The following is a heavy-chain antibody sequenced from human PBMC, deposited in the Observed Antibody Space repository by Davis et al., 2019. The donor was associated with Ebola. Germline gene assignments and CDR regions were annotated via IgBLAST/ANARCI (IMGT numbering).Heavy chain of an antibody. V-gene: IGHV4-59*12. Sequence: PSETLSLTCTVSGGSISSYYWSWIRQPPGKGLEWIGYIYYSGSTNYNPSLKSRVTISVATSKNQFSLKLSSVTAADTAVYYCADSAIHQTSSSGARNWGQGTLVTVSS. CDR3: ADSAIHQTSSSGARN. CDR1: GGSISSYY. J-gene: IGHJ4*02. D-gene: IGHD6-19*01. CDR2: IYYSGST.